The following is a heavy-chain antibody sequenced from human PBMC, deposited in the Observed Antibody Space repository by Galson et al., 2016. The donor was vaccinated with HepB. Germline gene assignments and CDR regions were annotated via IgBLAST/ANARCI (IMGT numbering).Heavy chain of an antibody. J-gene: IGHJ4*02. V-gene: IGHV3-21*04. Sequence: SLRLSCAASGFTFSSYNMNWVRQAPGKGLEWVSSISSSSNSIYDADSVKGRFTISRDNAKNSLYLQMDSLRVEDTAFYYCIKESSNGGLDYWGRGTLVTVSS. CDR1: GFTFSSYN. CDR3: IKESSNGGLDY. D-gene: IGHD2-8*01. CDR2: ISSSSNSI.